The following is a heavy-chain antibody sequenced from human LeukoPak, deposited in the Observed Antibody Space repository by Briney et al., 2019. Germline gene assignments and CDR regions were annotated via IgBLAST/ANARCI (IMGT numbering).Heavy chain of an antibody. CDR2: IDYDSSHI. D-gene: IGHD3-16*01. J-gene: IGHJ4*02. CDR3: ARDPERYLRMGHYDY. Sequence: PVRTLRLSCAGSGFTFSSSAMNLVRQVPPKGLEWVSSIDYDSSHIYYEASVRGRFSICRDNARDSVYPQMDSLRADDTAVYYCARDPERYLRMGHYDYWGQGTLVIVSS. CDR1: GFTFSSSA. V-gene: IGHV3-21*01.